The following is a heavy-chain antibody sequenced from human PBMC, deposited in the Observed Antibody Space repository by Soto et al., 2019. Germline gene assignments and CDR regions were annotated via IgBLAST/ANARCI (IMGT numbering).Heavy chain of an antibody. CDR2: ISYDGSNK. CDR1: GFTFSSYA. J-gene: IGHJ4*02. Sequence: GGSLRLSCAASGFTFSSYAMHWVRQAPGKGVEWVAVISYDGSNKYYADSVKGRFTISRDNSKNTLYLQMNSLRAEDTAVYYCARPSYSRDGYSYFDYWGQGTLVTVSS. CDR3: ARPSYSRDGYSYFDY. V-gene: IGHV3-30-3*01. D-gene: IGHD3-22*01.